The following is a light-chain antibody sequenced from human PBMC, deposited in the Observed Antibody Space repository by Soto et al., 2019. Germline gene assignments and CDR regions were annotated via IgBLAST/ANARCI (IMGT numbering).Light chain of an antibody. CDR2: SNN. V-gene: IGLV1-44*01. CDR1: SSNIGRNT. J-gene: IGLJ2*01. CDR3: AAWDDSLNAVV. Sequence: QSVLTQPPSASGTPGQRVTISCSGSSSNIGRNTVNWYQQLPGTAPKLLIYSNNQRPSGVPDRFSGSKSGTSASLAISGLQSGDEADYYYAAWDDSLNAVVVGGGTELTV.